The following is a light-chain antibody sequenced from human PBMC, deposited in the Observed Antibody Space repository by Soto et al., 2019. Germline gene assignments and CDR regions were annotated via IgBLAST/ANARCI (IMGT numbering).Light chain of an antibody. Sequence: QTVVTQPPSASGTPGQRVTISCSGSSSNIGTYTVNWYQQVPGTAPKLLIYSNNQRPSGVPDRFSGSKSGTSASLAISELQSEDEADYYCAAWDASLNGVIFGGGTKLTVL. J-gene: IGLJ2*01. CDR2: SNN. CDR1: SSNIGTYT. V-gene: IGLV1-44*01. CDR3: AAWDASLNGVI.